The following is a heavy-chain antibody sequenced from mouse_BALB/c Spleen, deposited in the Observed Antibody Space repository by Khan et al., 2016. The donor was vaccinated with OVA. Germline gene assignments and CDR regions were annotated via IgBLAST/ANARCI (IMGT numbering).Heavy chain of an antibody. D-gene: IGHD2-14*01. J-gene: IGHJ4*01. CDR1: GYTFTSNT. CDR2: INPRCSYT. V-gene: IGHV1-4*01. Sequence: VQLQQSGAELARPGASVKMSCKASGYTFTSNTMHWVKQRPGQGQEWIGYINPRCSYTNYNQKFKDKATLTAAKSSSTAYIQLSILIYEASAVYYCAKGTTRYAMDYWGQGTSVTVSS. CDR3: AKGTTRYAMDY.